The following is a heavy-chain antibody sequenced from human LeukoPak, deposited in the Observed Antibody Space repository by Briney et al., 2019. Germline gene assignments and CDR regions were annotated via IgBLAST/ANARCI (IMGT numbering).Heavy chain of an antibody. CDR2: IRSKAYGGTT. CDR1: GFTFGDYA. J-gene: IGHJ6*02. D-gene: IGHD5-18*01. CDR3: TRGRYSYGYYYYYGMDV. Sequence: GGSLRLSCTASGFTFGDYAMSWVRLAPGKGLEWVGFIRSKAYGGTTEYAASVKGRFTISRDDSKSIAYLQMNSLKTDDTAVYYCTRGRYSYGYYYYYGMDVWGQGTTVTVSS. V-gene: IGHV3-49*04.